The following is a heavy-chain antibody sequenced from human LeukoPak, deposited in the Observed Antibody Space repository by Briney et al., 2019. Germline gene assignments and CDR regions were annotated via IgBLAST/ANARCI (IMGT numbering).Heavy chain of an antibody. CDR3: ARPMVPGRNCLDP. D-gene: IGHD1-14*01. CDR1: GFTFSSYW. CDR2: IKQDGNEK. V-gene: IGHV3-7*01. Sequence: GGSLRLSCAASGFTFSSYWMSWVHQAPGKGLEWVANIKQDGNEKYYVDSVKGRFTISRDISKNMLYLQMNSLRAEDTAMYYCARPMVPGRNCLDPWGQGTLVTVSS. J-gene: IGHJ5*02.